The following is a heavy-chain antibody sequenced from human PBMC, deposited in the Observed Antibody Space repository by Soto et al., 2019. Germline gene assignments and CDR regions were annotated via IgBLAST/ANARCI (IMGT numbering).Heavy chain of an antibody. Sequence: SETLSLTCAVYAGSFSDNYWSWIRQPPGKGLEWIGEINQSGSTNYNPSLKSRVTISVDTSKNQFSLKLSSVTAADTAVYYCARGLTYCSSTTCAETQFDPWGQGTLVTVSS. CDR1: AGSFSDNY. D-gene: IGHD2-2*01. J-gene: IGHJ5*02. V-gene: IGHV4-34*01. CDR2: INQSGST. CDR3: ARGLTYCSSTTCAETQFDP.